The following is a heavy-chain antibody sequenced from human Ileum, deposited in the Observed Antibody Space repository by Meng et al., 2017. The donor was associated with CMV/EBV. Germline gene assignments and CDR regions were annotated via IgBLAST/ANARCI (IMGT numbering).Heavy chain of an antibody. CDR2: IALDAGTE. CDR3: AREIVKGAFDL. Sequence: GGSLRLSCAASGFRFSDYSMHWVRQAPGKGLEWVAVIALDAGTEYFADSVKGRFAISRDNSKDTLSLQMNSLRPEDTAVYYCAREIVKGAFDLWGQGTMVTVSS. V-gene: IGHV3-30*09. D-gene: IGHD3-16*02. CDR1: GFRFSDYS. J-gene: IGHJ3*01.